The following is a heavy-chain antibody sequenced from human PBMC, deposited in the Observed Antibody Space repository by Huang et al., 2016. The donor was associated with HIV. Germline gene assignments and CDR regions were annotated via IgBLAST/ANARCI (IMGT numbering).Heavy chain of an antibody. CDR2: IKSKTEGGTT. CDR3: TTDRDYGDYVADAFDI. Sequence: EVQLVESGGGLVKPGGSLRLSCAASGFTFSNAWMSWVRQAAGKGLVWVGRIKSKTEGGTTDYAAPVKGRFTISRDDSKNTLYLQMNTMKTEDTAVYYCTTDRDYGDYVADAFDIWGQGTMVTVSS. J-gene: IGHJ3*02. V-gene: IGHV3-15*01. D-gene: IGHD4-17*01. CDR1: GFTFSNAW.